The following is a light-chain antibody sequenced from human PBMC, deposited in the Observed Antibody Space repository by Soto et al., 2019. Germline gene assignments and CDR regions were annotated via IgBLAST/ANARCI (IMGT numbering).Light chain of an antibody. J-gene: IGLJ3*02. CDR1: SSDVGSYNL. CDR3: CSYAGSSTFWV. CDR2: EGS. Sequence: QSALTQPASVSGSPGQSITISCTGTSSDVGSYNLVSWYQQHPGKAPKLMIYEGSKRPSGVSNRFSGSKSGNTASLTISGLQAEDEADYYSCSYAGSSTFWVFGGGTQLTVL. V-gene: IGLV2-23*03.